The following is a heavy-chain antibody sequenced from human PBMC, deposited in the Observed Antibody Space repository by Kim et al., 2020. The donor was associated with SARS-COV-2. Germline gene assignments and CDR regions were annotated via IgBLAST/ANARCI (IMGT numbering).Heavy chain of an antibody. V-gene: IGHV4-31*03. J-gene: IGHJ4*02. Sequence: SETLSLTCTVSGGSISSGGYYWSWIRQHPGKGLEWIGYIYYSGSTYYNPSLKSRVTISVDTSKNQFSLKLSSVTAADTAVYYCARRGGYYDSSGYVYWGQGTLVTVSS. CDR1: GGSISSGGYY. CDR2: IYYSGST. D-gene: IGHD3-22*01. CDR3: ARRGGYYDSSGYVY.